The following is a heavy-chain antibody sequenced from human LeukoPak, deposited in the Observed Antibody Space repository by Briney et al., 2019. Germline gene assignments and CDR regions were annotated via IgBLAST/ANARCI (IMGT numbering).Heavy chain of an antibody. V-gene: IGHV3-23*01. CDR1: GFTFSSYA. CDR2: ISGSGGST. CDR3: AKDGGWDIVLMVYAYNWFDP. D-gene: IGHD2-8*01. J-gene: IGHJ5*02. Sequence: PGGSLRLSCAASGFTFSSYAMSWVRQAPGKGLEWVSAISGSGGSTYYADSVKGRFTISRDNSKNTLYLQMNSLRAEDTAVYYCAKDGGWDIVLMVYAYNWFDPWGQGTLVTVSS.